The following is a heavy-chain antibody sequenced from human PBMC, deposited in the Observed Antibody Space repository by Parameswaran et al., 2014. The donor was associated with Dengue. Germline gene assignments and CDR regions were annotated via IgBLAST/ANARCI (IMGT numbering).Heavy chain of an antibody. V-gene: IGHV2-5*02. D-gene: IGHD3-3*01. CDR2: IYWDDDK. CDR3: AHSDEDYDFWSGYPIRYNWFDP. J-gene: IGHJ5*02. Sequence: WIRQPPGKALEWLALIYWDDDKRYSPSLKSRLTITKDTSKNQVVLTMTNMDPVDTATYYCAHSDEDYDFWSGYPIRYNWFDPWGQGTLVTVSS.